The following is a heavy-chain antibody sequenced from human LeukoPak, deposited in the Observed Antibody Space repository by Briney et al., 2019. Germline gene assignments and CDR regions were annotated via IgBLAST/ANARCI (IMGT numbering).Heavy chain of an antibody. V-gene: IGHV1-69*05. CDR1: GGTFSSYA. CDR2: IIPIFGTA. Sequence: ASVKVSCKASGGTFSSYAISWVRQAPGQGLEWMGGIIPIFGTANYAQKFQGRVTITTDESTSTAYMELSSLRSEDTAVYYCARDVPAVVVIATGFDYWGQGTRVTVSS. J-gene: IGHJ4*02. D-gene: IGHD2-21*01. CDR3: ARDVPAVVVIATGFDY.